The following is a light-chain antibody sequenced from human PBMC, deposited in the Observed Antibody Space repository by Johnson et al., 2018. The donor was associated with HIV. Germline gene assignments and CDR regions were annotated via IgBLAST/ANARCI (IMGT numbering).Light chain of an antibody. CDR2: DNN. J-gene: IGLJ1*01. Sequence: QSVLTQPPSVSAAPGQKVDISCSGSSSNIESDYVSWYQQLPGTAPKLLIYDNNKRPSGIPDRFFGSKSGTSATLDITGLQTGDEADYYCGTWDRGLSAHYVFGTGTKVTVL. CDR1: SSNIESDY. V-gene: IGLV1-51*01. CDR3: GTWDRGLSAHYV.